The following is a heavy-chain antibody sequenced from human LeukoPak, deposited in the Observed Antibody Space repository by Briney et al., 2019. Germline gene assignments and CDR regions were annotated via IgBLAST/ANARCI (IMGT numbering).Heavy chain of an antibody. CDR1: GFTFSRFA. CDR2: ISGNGQKT. CDR3: AKDANYYDSSAFFIPFDS. Sequence: PGGSLRLSCSASGFTFSRFAMTWVRQLPGKGLQWVSTISGNGQKTYYGDSVTGRFTVSRDNSNNILFLQMDSLRADDSALYYCAKDANYYDSSAFFIPFDSWGQGTLVTVSS. J-gene: IGHJ4*02. V-gene: IGHV3-23*01. D-gene: IGHD3-22*01.